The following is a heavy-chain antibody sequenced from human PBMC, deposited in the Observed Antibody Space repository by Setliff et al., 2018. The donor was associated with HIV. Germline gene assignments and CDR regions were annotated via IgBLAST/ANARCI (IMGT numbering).Heavy chain of an antibody. V-gene: IGHV1-18*01. Sequence: ASVKVSCKASGYTFTSYIMTWVRQAPGQGLEWMGWISAYNGNTKYAQKFQGRVTMTTDTSTSTAYMELRGLRSDDTAVYYCARSRYDSGGYPDAFDICGQGTMVTVSS. D-gene: IGHD3-22*01. CDR2: ISAYNGNT. CDR1: GYTFTSYI. CDR3: ARSRYDSGGYPDAFDI. J-gene: IGHJ3*02.